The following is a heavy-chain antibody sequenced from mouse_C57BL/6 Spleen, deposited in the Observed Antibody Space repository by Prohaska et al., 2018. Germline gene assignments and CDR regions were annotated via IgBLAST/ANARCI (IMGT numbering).Heavy chain of an antibody. CDR3: ARRTSYYRNFDY. CDR2: PSDSYT. V-gene: IGHV1-50*01. J-gene: IGHJ2*01. Sequence: PSDSYTNYNQKFKGKATLTVDTSSSTAYMQLSSLTSEDAAVYYCARRTSYYRNFDYSSQGTTLT. D-gene: IGHD2-10*01.